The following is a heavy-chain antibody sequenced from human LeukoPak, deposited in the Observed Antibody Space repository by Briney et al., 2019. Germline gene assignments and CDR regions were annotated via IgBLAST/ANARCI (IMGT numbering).Heavy chain of an antibody. D-gene: IGHD1-26*01. Sequence: GGSLRLSCAASGFTFSSYAMSWARQAPGKGLEGGSVISGSGGSTDYADSVKGRFTISRDNSKNTLYLQMNSLRAEDTALYYCAKQTLRFSGSHFDYWGQGTLVTVSS. CDR1: GFTFSSYA. CDR2: ISGSGGST. CDR3: AKQTLRFSGSHFDY. J-gene: IGHJ4*02. V-gene: IGHV3-23*01.